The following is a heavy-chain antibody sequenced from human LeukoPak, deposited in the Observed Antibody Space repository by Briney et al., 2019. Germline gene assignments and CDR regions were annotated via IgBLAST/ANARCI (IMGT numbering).Heavy chain of an antibody. CDR2: MSPSGGST. Sequence: ASVKVSCKASGYTFTNYYMHWVRQAPGQGLEWMGIMSPSGGSTTYAQKFQGRVTMTRDTSTSTIYMELSSLRSEDTAVYNCARAHIVAAGKSLVPHNYGMDVWGQGTTVTVSS. J-gene: IGHJ6*02. CDR3: ARAHIVAAGKSLVPHNYGMDV. CDR1: GYTFTNYY. V-gene: IGHV1-46*01. D-gene: IGHD6-13*01.